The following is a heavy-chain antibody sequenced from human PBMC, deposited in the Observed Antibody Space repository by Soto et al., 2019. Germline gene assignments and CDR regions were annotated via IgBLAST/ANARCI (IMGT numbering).Heavy chain of an antibody. CDR1: GGSISSSSYY. Sequence: ASETLSLTCTVSGGSISSSSYYWGWIRQPPGKGLEWIGSIYYSGSTYYNPSLKSRVTISVDTSKNQFSLKLSSVTAADTAVYYCARIKGQRLVLLYYYYGMDVWGQGTTVTVSS. V-gene: IGHV4-39*01. D-gene: IGHD6-13*01. CDR2: IYYSGST. J-gene: IGHJ6*02. CDR3: ARIKGQRLVLLYYYYGMDV.